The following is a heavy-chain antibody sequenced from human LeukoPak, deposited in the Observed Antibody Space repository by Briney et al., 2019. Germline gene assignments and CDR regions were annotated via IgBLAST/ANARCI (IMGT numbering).Heavy chain of an antibody. CDR2: IYYSGST. CDR1: GGSISSYC. J-gene: IGHJ3*02. CDR3: ARSRPQDAFDI. Sequence: PSETLSLTCTVSGGSISSYCWSWIRQPPGKGLEWIGYIYYSGSTNYNPSLKSRVTISVDTSKNQFSLKLSSVTAADTAVYYCARSRPQDAFDIWGQGTRVTVSS. D-gene: IGHD1-1*01. V-gene: IGHV4-59*01.